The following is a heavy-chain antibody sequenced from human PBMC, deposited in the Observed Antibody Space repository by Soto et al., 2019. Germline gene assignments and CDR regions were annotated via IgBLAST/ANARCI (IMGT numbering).Heavy chain of an antibody. CDR2: ISYDGSNK. CDR1: GFTFSSYG. CDR3: AKDFDY. J-gene: IGHJ4*02. Sequence: QVQLVESGGGVVQPGRSLRLSCAASGFTFSSYGMHWVRQAPGKGLEWVAVISYDGSNKYYADSVQGRFTISRDNSKNTLYLQMNSLRAEDTAVYYCAKDFDYWGQGTLVTVSS. V-gene: IGHV3-30*18.